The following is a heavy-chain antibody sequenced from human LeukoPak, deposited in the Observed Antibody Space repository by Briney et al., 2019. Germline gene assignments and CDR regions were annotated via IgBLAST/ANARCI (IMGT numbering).Heavy chain of an antibody. CDR2: IYYSGST. J-gene: IGHJ4*02. Sequence: SETLSLTCTVSGGSISSYYWSWIRQPPGKGLEWIGYIYYSGSTNYNPSLKSRVTISVDTSKNQFSLKLSSVTAADTAVYYCARHYSYGDSYYFDYWGQGTLVTVSS. CDR1: GGSISSYY. V-gene: IGHV4-59*08. D-gene: IGHD5-18*01. CDR3: ARHYSYGDSYYFDY.